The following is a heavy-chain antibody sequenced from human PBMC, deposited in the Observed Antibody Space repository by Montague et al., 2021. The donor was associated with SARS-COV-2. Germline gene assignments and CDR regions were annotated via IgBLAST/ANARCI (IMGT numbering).Heavy chain of an antibody. Sequence: SETLSLTCGVSGGSISSYYWSWIRQSPGKGLECIGYIFHSGVTDYNPSLKSRVTLSVDISKNQFSLQLNSVTAADSAFYYCARTYYNWNDWFDPWGQGTLVTVSS. D-gene: IGHD1-20*01. V-gene: IGHV4-59*12. J-gene: IGHJ5*02. CDR3: ARTYYNWNDWFDP. CDR1: GGSISSYY. CDR2: IFHSGVT.